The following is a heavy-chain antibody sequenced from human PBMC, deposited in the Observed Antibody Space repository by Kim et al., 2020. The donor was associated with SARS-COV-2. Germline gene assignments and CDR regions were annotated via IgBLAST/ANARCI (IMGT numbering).Heavy chain of an antibody. J-gene: IGHJ6*02. CDR3: AKDPSGSGSYPTYYYYGMDV. V-gene: IGHV3-30*18. CDR1: GFTFSSYG. CDR2: ISYDGSNK. D-gene: IGHD3-10*01. Sequence: GGSLRLSCAASGFTFSSYGMHWVRQAPGKGLEWVAVISYDGSNKYYADSVKGRFTISRDNSKNTLYLQMNSLRAEDTAVYYCAKDPSGSGSYPTYYYYGMDVWGQGTTVTVSS.